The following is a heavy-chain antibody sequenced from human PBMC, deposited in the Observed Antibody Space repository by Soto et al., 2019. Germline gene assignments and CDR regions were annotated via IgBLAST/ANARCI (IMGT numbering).Heavy chain of an antibody. J-gene: IGHJ4*02. Sequence: QVQLQQWGAGLLKPSETLSLTCAVYGGSFSGYYWSWVRQSPRKGLEWIGEINHSGSTNYNPSLSSRVTIAVDTSPNQSSRKLSSATAADTALYYCVACDHGDAPRYWGQGSLVSVSS. V-gene: IGHV4-34*01. D-gene: IGHD3-10*01. CDR3: VACDHGDAPRY. CDR2: INHSGST. CDR1: GGSFSGYY.